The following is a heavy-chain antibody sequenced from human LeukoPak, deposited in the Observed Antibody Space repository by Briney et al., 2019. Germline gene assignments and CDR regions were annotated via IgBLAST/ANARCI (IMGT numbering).Heavy chain of an antibody. CDR3: ARGWPAETTVVTPYNY. CDR2: IIPLFGAA. D-gene: IGHD4-23*01. Sequence: SVKVSCKASGGTFSSFAINWVRQAPGQGLEWMGGIIPLFGAAKYAQKFQGRVTITAVESMSTAYMELSSLRSEDTAVYYCARGWPAETTVVTPYNYWGQGTLVTVSS. V-gene: IGHV1-69*13. CDR1: GGTFSSFA. J-gene: IGHJ4*02.